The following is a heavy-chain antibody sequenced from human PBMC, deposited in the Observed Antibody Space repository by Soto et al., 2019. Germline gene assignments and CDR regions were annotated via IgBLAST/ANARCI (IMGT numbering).Heavy chain of an antibody. D-gene: IGHD3-22*01. Sequence: GGSLRLSCAASGFTFSSYAMSWVRQAPGQGLEWVSSVSASGGSTYYADSVKGRFSISRDSSKNTLYLQMNSLRGEDTAVYYCAKGYYYDSSGYYPHGAFDIWGQGTMVTVSS. J-gene: IGHJ3*02. CDR2: VSASGGST. CDR3: AKGYYYDSSGYYPHGAFDI. CDR1: GFTFSSYA. V-gene: IGHV3-23*01.